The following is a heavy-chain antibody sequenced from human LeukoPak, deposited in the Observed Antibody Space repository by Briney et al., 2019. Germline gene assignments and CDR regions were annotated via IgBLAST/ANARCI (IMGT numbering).Heavy chain of an antibody. Sequence: PGGSLRLSCAASGFTFNSYAMSWVRQAPGKGLEWVSAISGSGGSTYYADSVKGRFTISRDNSKNTLYLQMNSLRAEDTAVYYCAKCYDSSGYYFDYWGQGTLVAVSS. J-gene: IGHJ4*02. CDR3: AKCYDSSGYYFDY. CDR1: GFTFNSYA. D-gene: IGHD3-22*01. V-gene: IGHV3-23*01. CDR2: ISGSGGST.